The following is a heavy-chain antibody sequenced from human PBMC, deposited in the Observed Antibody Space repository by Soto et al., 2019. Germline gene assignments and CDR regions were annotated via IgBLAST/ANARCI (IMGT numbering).Heavy chain of an antibody. Sequence: GSLRLSCAASGFIFRNHVLNWVRQAPGKGLEWVSAIDNSGDGSFYADSVKGRFIISRDNSKDTVFLYMNNLRLEDTAFYYCAKIPSRGMIFGAGSWGQGTLVTVSS. CDR2: IDNSGDGS. V-gene: IGHV3-23*05. J-gene: IGHJ5*02. CDR3: AKIPSRGMIFGAGS. D-gene: IGHD3-3*01. CDR1: GFIFRNHV.